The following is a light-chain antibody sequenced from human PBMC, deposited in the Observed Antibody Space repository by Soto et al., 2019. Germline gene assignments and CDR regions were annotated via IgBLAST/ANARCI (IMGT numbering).Light chain of an antibody. J-gene: IGKJ5*01. CDR2: DAS. V-gene: IGKV3-11*01. CDR1: QSVSSY. Sequence: IVLTQSPATLSLSPWERATLSCRASQSVSSYLAWYQQKPGQAPRLLIYDASNRATGIPARFSGSGSGTDFTLTISSLEPEDFAVYYCQQRSNWPPITFGHGTRLEIK. CDR3: QQRSNWPPIT.